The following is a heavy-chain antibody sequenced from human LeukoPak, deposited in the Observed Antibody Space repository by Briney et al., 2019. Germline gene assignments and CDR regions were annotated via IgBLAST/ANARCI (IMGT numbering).Heavy chain of an antibody. CDR2: ISGSGGST. D-gene: IGHD6-6*01. CDR3: AKGRAEYSSSYFDY. Sequence: GGSLRLSCAASGFTFSSYAMSWVRQAPGRGLEWVSAISGSGGSTYYADSVKGRFTISRDNSKNTLYLQMNSLRAEDTAVYYCAKGRAEYSSSYFDYWGQGTLVTVSS. J-gene: IGHJ4*02. V-gene: IGHV3-23*01. CDR1: GFTFSSYA.